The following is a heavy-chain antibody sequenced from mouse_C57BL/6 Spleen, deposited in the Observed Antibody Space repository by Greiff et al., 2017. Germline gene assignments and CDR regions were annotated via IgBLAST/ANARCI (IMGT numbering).Heavy chain of an antibody. CDR2: IYPGSGST. J-gene: IGHJ3*01. CDR1: GYTFTSYW. D-gene: IGHD3-2*02. Sequence: QVQLQQPGAELVQPGASVKMSCKASGYTFTSYWITWVKQRPGQGLEWIGDIYPGSGSTNYNEKFKSKATLTVDTSASTAYMQLSSLTSEDSAVYYCARGGTAQSAWFAYWGQGTLGTVSA. V-gene: IGHV1-55*01. CDR3: ARGGTAQSAWFAY.